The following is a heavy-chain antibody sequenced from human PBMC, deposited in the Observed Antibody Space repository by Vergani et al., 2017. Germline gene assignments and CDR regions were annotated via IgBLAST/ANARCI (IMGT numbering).Heavy chain of an antibody. CDR1: GGSFSGYY. CDR2: INHSGST. Sequence: QVQLQQWGAGLLKPSETLSLTCAVYGGSFSGYYWSWIRQPPGKGLEWIGEINHSGSTNYNPSLKSRVTISVDTSKNQFSLKLSSVTAADTDVYYSARRAEPSATTGGMDVWGQGTTVTVSS. J-gene: IGHJ6*02. V-gene: IGHV4-34*01. CDR3: ARRAEPSATTGGMDV. D-gene: IGHD1-14*01.